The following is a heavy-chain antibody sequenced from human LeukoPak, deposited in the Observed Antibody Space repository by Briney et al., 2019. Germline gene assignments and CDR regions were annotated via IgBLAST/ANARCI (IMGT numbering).Heavy chain of an antibody. V-gene: IGHV4-59*01. Sequence: SETLSLTCTVPGGSIRSYYWSWIRQPPGKGLEWIGYIYYSGNTNYNPSLKSRVTISVDTSKNQFSLKLSSVTAADTAVYYCARGAGYCGGDCYLNWFDPWGQGTLVTVSS. CDR1: GGSIRSYY. J-gene: IGHJ5*02. CDR2: IYYSGNT. D-gene: IGHD2-21*02. CDR3: ARGAGYCGGDCYLNWFDP.